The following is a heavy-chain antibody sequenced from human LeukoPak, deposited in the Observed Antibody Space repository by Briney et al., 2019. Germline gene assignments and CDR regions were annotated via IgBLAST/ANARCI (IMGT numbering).Heavy chain of an antibody. Sequence: ASVKVSCKASGYTFTSYGISWVRQAPGQGLEWMGWISAYNGNTNYAQKLQGRVTMTTDTSTSTAYMELRSLRSDDTAVYYCARGMYYDFWSGGGPYFDYWGQGTLVTVS. D-gene: IGHD3-3*01. CDR2: ISAYNGNT. J-gene: IGHJ4*02. V-gene: IGHV1-18*01. CDR1: GYTFTSYG. CDR3: ARGMYYDFWSGGGPYFDY.